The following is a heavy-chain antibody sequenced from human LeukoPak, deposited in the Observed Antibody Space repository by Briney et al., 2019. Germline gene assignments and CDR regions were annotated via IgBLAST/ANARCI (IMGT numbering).Heavy chain of an antibody. D-gene: IGHD1-26*01. CDR2: IRYDGRNE. CDR1: GFTFDDYG. J-gene: IGHJ4*02. CDR3: AKEYTGTFSPFPSYFDN. V-gene: IGHV3-30*02. Sequence: GGSLRLSCAASGFTFDDYGMSWVRQAPGKGLEWVSFIRYDGRNEYYADSVRGRFTISRDNSKNTLYLQMNSLRAEDTAIYYCAKEYTGTFSPFPSYFDNWGQGTLVTVSS.